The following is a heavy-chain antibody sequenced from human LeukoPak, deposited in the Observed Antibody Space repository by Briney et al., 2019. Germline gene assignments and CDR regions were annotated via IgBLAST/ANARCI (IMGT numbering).Heavy chain of an antibody. D-gene: IGHD6-13*01. CDR1: GYTLTELS. CDR3: ATEHSSSNYFDY. V-gene: IGHV1-24*01. CDR2: FDPEDGET. J-gene: IGHJ4*02. Sequence: ASVKVSCKVSGYTLTELSMHWVRQAPGKGLEWMGGFDPEDGETIYAQKFQGRVTMTEDTSTDTAYMELSSLRSEDTAVYYCATEHSSSNYFDYWGQGTLVTVSS.